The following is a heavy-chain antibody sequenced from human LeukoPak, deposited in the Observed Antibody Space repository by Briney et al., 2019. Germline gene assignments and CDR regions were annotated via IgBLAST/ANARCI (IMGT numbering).Heavy chain of an antibody. CDR2: INPNSGGT. J-gene: IGHJ4*02. CDR3: ARGNYDFWSGRFDY. D-gene: IGHD3-3*01. Sequence: ASVKVSCKSSGYTFTGYYIHWVRQAPGQGLEWMGRINPNSGGTNYAQKFQGRVTMTRDTSISTAYMELSRLRSDDTAVYYCARGNYDFWSGRFDYWGQGTLVTVSS. V-gene: IGHV1-2*06. CDR1: GYTFTGYY.